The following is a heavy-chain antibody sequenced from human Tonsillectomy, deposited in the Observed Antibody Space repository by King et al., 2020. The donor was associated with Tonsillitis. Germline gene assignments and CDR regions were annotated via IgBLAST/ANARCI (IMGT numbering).Heavy chain of an antibody. CDR1: GFTFSSYS. V-gene: IGHV3-48*01. J-gene: IGHJ1*01. D-gene: IGHD2-2*01. CDR3: ARDTPEPECSSTSCYEIEYFQH. CDR2: ISSSSSTI. Sequence: VQLVESGGGLVQPGGSLRLSCAASGFTFSSYSMNWVRQAPGKGLEWVSYISSSSSTIYYADSVKGRFTISRDNAKNSLYLQMNSLRAEDTAVYYCARDTPEPECSSTSCYEIEYFQHWGQGTLVTVSS.